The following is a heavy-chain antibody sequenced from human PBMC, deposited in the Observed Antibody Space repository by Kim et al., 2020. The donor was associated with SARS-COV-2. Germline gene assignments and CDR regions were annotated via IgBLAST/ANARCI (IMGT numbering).Heavy chain of an antibody. Sequence: GGSLRLSCAASGFTFSSYEMNWVRQAPGKGLEWVSYISSSGSTIYYADSVKGRFTISRDNAKNSLYLQMNSLRAEDTAVYYCAKSRDGSGAEYFQHWGQGTLVTVSS. CDR2: ISSSGSTI. D-gene: IGHD3-10*01. CDR1: GFTFSSYE. CDR3: AKSRDGSGAEYFQH. V-gene: IGHV3-48*03. J-gene: IGHJ1*01.